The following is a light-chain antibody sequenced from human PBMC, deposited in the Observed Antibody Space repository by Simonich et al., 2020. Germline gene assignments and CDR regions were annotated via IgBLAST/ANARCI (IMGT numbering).Light chain of an antibody. CDR2: GKN. CDR1: SLRSYY. J-gene: IGLJ2*01. Sequence: SSELTQDPAVSVALGQTVRITCQGDSLRSYYASWYQQKPGQAPVLVIYGKNNRPSGIPDRVSGSNSGNTASLTITGAQAEDEADYYCNSRDSSGNHLVVFGGGTKLTVL. CDR3: NSRDSSGNHLVV. V-gene: IGLV3-19*01.